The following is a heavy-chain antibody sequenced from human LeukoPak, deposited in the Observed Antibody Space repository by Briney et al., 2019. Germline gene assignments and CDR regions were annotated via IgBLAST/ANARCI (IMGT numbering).Heavy chain of an antibody. Sequence: ASVKVSCKASGYTFTGYYMHWVRQAPGQGLEWMGIINPSGGSTSYAQKFQGRVTMTRDTSTSTVYMELSSLRSEDTAVYYCARATMVRGAIDYWGQGTLVTVSS. D-gene: IGHD3-10*01. CDR3: ARATMVRGAIDY. CDR1: GYTFTGYY. CDR2: INPSGGST. V-gene: IGHV1-46*01. J-gene: IGHJ4*02.